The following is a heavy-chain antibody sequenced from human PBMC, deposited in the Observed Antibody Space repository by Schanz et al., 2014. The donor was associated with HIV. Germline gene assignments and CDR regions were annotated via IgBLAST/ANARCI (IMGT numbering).Heavy chain of an antibody. D-gene: IGHD2-8*01. CDR3: ARDLYYFDY. CDR2: ISISGETT. J-gene: IGHJ4*02. V-gene: IGHV3-23*01. CDR1: GFTFSSHA. Sequence: EVQLLESGGGLVEPGESLRLSCAVSGFTFSSHAMTWVRQAPGKGLEWVSGISISGETTYYADSVKGRFTISRDNAKNTLYLQMNSLRAEDTAVYYCARDLYYFDYWGQGALVTVSS.